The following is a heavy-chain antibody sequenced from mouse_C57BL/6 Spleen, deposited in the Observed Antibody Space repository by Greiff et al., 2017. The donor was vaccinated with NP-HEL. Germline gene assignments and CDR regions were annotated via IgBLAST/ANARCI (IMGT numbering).Heavy chain of an antibody. D-gene: IGHD2-5*01. Sequence: QVQLQQSGAELARPGASVKLSCTASGYTFTSYGISWVKQRTGQGLEWIGEIYPRSGNTYYNEKFKGKATLTADTSSSTAYMELRSLTSEDSAVYFCARGDYSNCCVGYWGQGTTVTVSS. J-gene: IGHJ2*01. CDR1: GYTFTSYG. CDR2: IYPRSGNT. V-gene: IGHV1-81*01. CDR3: ARGDYSNCCVGY.